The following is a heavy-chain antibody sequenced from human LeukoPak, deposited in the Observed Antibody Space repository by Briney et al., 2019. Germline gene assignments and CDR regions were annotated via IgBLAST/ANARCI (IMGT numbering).Heavy chain of an antibody. CDR3: ARGPDWNDYYYYYMDV. J-gene: IGHJ6*03. CDR2: IIPILGTA. V-gene: IGHV1-69*13. Sequence: ASVKVSCKASGGTFRSYAISWVRQAPGQGLEWMGGIIPILGTANYAQKFQGRVTITVDESTSTAYMELSSLRSEDTAVYYCARGPDWNDYYYYYMDVWGKGITVTISS. CDR1: GGTFRSYA. D-gene: IGHD1-1*01.